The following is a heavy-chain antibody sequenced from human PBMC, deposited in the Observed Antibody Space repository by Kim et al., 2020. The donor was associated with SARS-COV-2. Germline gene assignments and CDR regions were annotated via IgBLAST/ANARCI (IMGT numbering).Heavy chain of an antibody. CDR2: INAGNGNT. J-gene: IGHJ3*02. Sequence: ASVKVSCKASGYTFTSYAMHWVRQAPGQRLEWMGWINAGNGNTKYSQKFQGRVTITRDTSASTAYMELSSLRSEDTAVYYCAREPYLWTYYYDSSGYYTTHAFDIWGQGTMVTVSS. CDR3: AREPYLWTYYYDSSGYYTTHAFDI. V-gene: IGHV1-3*01. CDR1: GYTFTSYA. D-gene: IGHD3-22*01.